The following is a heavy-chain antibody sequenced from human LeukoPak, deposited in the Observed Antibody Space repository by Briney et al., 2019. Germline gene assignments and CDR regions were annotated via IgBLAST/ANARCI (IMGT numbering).Heavy chain of an antibody. D-gene: IGHD6-13*01. V-gene: IGHV4-59*01. CDR3: ARGTLEYSSSWYNYYYGMDV. J-gene: IGHJ6*02. CDR1: GGSISSYY. CDR2: IYYSGST. Sequence: SETLSLTCTVSGGSISSYYWSWIRQPPGKGLEWIGYIYYSGSTNYNPSLKSRVTISVDTSKNQFSLKLSPVTAADTAVYYCARGTLEYSSSWYNYYYGMDVWGQGTTVTVSS.